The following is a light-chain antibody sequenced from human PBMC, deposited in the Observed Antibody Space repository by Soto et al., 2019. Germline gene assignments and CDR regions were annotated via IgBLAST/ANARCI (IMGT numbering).Light chain of an antibody. CDR1: QSVTSSY. Sequence: EIVLTQSPGTLSLSPGERATLSCRASQSVTSSYLAWYQHKRGQAPRLLIYGASSRATGIPDRFGGSGSGPDFTLTISRLEPEDFAVYYCQQYGSSPYTFGQGTKLEI. J-gene: IGKJ2*01. CDR2: GAS. V-gene: IGKV3-20*01. CDR3: QQYGSSPYT.